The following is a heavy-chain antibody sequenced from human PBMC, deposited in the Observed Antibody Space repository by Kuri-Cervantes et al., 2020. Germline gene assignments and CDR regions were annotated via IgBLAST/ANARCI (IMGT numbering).Heavy chain of an antibody. J-gene: IGHJ6*02. D-gene: IGHD3-10*01. Sequence: GESLKISCAASGFTFSSYAMHWVRQAPGKGLEWVAVISYDGSNKYYADSVKGRFTISRDNSKNTLYLQMNSLRAEDTAVYYCARDPSRNYYGSGSYYNAVQYYYYYGMDVWGQGTTVTV. CDR3: ARDPSRNYYGSGSYYNAVQYYYYYGMDV. CDR1: GFTFSSYA. CDR2: ISYDGSNK. V-gene: IGHV3-30-3*01.